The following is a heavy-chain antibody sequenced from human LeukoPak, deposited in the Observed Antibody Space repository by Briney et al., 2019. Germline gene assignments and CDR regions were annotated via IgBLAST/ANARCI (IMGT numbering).Heavy chain of an antibody. V-gene: IGHV3-30*04. Sequence: GGSLRLCCAASGFTFSNYGMHWVRQAPGKGLEWVAVISYDGSNKFYADSVKGRFTISRDNSKNTLHLQMNSLRAEDTAVYYCARSLATSYYYMDDWGTGATVTVSS. J-gene: IGHJ6*03. D-gene: IGHD5-12*01. CDR2: ISYDGSNK. CDR3: ARSLATSYYYMDD. CDR1: GFTFSNYG.